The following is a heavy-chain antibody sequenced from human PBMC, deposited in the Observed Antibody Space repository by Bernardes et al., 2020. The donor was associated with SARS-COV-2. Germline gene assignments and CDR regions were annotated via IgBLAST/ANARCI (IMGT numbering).Heavy chain of an antibody. CDR2: RTWDGGGS. CDR1: GFTFDDYN. Sequence: GGSLRLSCVASGFTFDDYNMYWVRQAPGSGLAWVSLRTWDGGGSWYGDSVKGRFTISRDNSKNSLYLQMNSLRTEDTAFYYCAKDIEVGGVWGGMDVWGPGTTVTVSS. V-gene: IGHV3-43*01. J-gene: IGHJ6*02. CDR3: AKDIEVGGVWGGMDV. D-gene: IGHD3-16*01.